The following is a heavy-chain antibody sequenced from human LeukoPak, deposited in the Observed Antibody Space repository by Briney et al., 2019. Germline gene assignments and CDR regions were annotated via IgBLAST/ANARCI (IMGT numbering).Heavy chain of an antibody. Sequence: SETLSLTCTVSGGSISSSSYYWGWIRQPPGKGLEWIGSIYYSGSTYYNPSLKSRVTISVDTSKNQFSLELSSVTAADTAVYYCARHLTKGHDYSNHYYFDYWGQGTLVTVSS. CDR2: IYYSGST. CDR3: ARHLTKGHDYSNHYYFDY. V-gene: IGHV4-39*01. D-gene: IGHD4-11*01. J-gene: IGHJ4*02. CDR1: GGSISSSSYY.